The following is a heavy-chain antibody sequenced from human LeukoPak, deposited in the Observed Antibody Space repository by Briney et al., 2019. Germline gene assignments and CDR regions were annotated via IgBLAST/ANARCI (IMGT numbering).Heavy chain of an antibody. J-gene: IGHJ6*03. Sequence: ASVKVSCKASGYTFTGYYMHWVRQTPGQGLEWMGWINPNSGGTNYAQKFQGRVTMTRDTSISTAYMELRSLRSDDTAVYYCAREGYYYGSGSYYRYYYYYYMDVWGKGTTVTVSS. CDR3: AREGYYYGSGSYYRYYYYYYMDV. CDR2: INPNSGGT. CDR1: GYTFTGYY. V-gene: IGHV1-2*02. D-gene: IGHD3-10*01.